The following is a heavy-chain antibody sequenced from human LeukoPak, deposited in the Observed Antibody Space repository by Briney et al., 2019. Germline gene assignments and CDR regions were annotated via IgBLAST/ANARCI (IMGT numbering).Heavy chain of an antibody. D-gene: IGHD4-23*01. J-gene: IGHJ4*02. V-gene: IGHV4-39*07. Sequence: PSETLSLTCTVSGGSISSGPYYWGWIRQPPGKGLEWIGEINHSGSTNYNPSLKSRVTISVDTSKNQFSLKLSSVTAADTAVYYCARGHYGGNLNFDYWGQGTLVTVSS. CDR1: GGSISSGPYY. CDR3: ARGHYGGNLNFDY. CDR2: INHSGST.